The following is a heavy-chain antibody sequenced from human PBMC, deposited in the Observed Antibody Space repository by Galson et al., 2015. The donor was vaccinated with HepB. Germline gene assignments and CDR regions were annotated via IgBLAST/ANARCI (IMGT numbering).Heavy chain of an antibody. D-gene: IGHD2-15*01. J-gene: IGHJ4*02. CDR3: ARDLIYCSGGSCYRNYFDY. CDR1: GFTFSSYG. V-gene: IGHV3-33*01. CDR2: IWYDGSNK. Sequence: SLRLSCAASGFTFSSYGMHWVRQAPGKGLEWVAVIWYDGSNKYYADSVKGRFTISRDNSKNTLYLQMNSLRAEDTAVYYCARDLIYCSGGSCYRNYFDYWGQGTLVTVSS.